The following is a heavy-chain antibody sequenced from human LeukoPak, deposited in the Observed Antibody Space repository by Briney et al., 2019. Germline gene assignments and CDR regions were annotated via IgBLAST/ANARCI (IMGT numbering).Heavy chain of an antibody. CDR2: ITWDGDNT. Sequence: PGGSLRLSCAASGFTFDDYGMSWVRQAPGKGLEWVSLITWDGDNTYYTDSVKGRFTISRDNSENSLYLQMNSLRAEDTALYYCAKGTSSWHEFDYWGQGTLVTVSS. V-gene: IGHV3-43D*03. CDR1: GFTFDDYG. CDR3: AKGTSSWHEFDY. D-gene: IGHD6-13*01. J-gene: IGHJ4*02.